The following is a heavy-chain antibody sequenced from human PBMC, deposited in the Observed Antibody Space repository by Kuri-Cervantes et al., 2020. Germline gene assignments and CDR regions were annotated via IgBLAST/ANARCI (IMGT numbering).Heavy chain of an antibody. CDR1: GFTFSSYS. CDR2: ISSSSRYI. V-gene: IGHV3-21*01. D-gene: IGHD1-26*01. Sequence: GESLKSSCAASGFTFSSYSMNWVRQAPGKGQEWVSSISSSSRYIYYAATVKGPLTISRDNAKNSLYLQINSLRAGDTAVYYCLRAGKALDYWGQGTLVTVSS. J-gene: IGHJ4*02. CDR3: LRAGKALDY.